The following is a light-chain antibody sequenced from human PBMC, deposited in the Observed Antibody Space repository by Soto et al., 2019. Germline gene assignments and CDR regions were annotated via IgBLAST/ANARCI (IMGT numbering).Light chain of an antibody. CDR2: AAS. J-gene: IGKJ3*01. Sequence: DLPMTQSPSSLSASVGDRVTITCRASQGISSWLAWYQQKPEKAPKSLIYAASSLQSGVPSRFSGSGSGTDFTLTINNLQPEDFATYYCQRTYNAPFTFGPGTKVSIK. CDR1: QGISSW. CDR3: QRTYNAPFT. V-gene: IGKV1D-16*01.